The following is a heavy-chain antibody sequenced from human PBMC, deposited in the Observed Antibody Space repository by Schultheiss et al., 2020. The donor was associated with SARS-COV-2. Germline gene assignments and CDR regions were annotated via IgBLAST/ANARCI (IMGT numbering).Heavy chain of an antibody. J-gene: IGHJ6*02. V-gene: IGHV3-30*07. CDR2: ISYDGSNK. CDR1: GFTFSSYA. D-gene: IGHD1-7*01. Sequence: GGSLRLSCAASGFTFSSYAMHWVRQAPGKGLEWVAVISYDGSNKYYADSVKGRFTISRDNSKNTLYLQMNSLRAEDTAVYYCARRPWGITGTTRGMDVWGQGTTVTVSS. CDR3: ARRPWGITGTTRGMDV.